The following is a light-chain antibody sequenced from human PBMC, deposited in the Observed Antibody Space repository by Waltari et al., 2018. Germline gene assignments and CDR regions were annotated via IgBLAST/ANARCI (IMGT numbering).Light chain of an antibody. Sequence: SYVVTQPPSVSVAPGEPATITCGGDNIGTYSVHSYQQKAGQAPVLVIFYDRDRPSGIPDRFSGSNSGNTATLTISRVEAGDEARYYCHVWHPHVDPGVFGTGTEVTVL. V-gene: IGLV3-21*04. CDR1: NIGTYS. CDR2: YDR. J-gene: IGLJ1*01. CDR3: HVWHPHVDPGV.